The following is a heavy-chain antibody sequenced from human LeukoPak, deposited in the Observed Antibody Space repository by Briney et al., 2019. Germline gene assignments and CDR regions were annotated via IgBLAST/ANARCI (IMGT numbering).Heavy chain of an antibody. Sequence: GGTLRLSCAASGFTFSNHGMNWVRQAPGKGLEWVSGISPSGDITYYADSVKGRFTISRDNSKNTLYLQMNSLRAEDTAVYYCARIGVGYYYDSSGLGAFDIWGQGTMVTVSS. CDR3: ARIGVGYYYDSSGLGAFDI. V-gene: IGHV3-23*01. D-gene: IGHD3-22*01. J-gene: IGHJ3*02. CDR1: GFTFSNHG. CDR2: ISPSGDIT.